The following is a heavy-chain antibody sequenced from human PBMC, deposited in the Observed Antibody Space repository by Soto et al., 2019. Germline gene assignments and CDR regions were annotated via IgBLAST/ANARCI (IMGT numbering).Heavy chain of an antibody. V-gene: IGHV3-23*01. D-gene: IGHD3-10*01. J-gene: IGHJ4*02. CDR1: GFTFNNDA. CDR2: ISGGGDTT. Sequence: EMQLLESGGGLVQPGGSLRLSCAASGFTFNNDAMTWVRQAPGKGLEWVSAISGGGDTTSYADSVKGRFTVSRDGSKNTLYLQMSSRRAEDTALYYCAKGRGGSGSLTPRVDFWGQGTLVTVSS. CDR3: AKGRGGSGSLTPRVDF.